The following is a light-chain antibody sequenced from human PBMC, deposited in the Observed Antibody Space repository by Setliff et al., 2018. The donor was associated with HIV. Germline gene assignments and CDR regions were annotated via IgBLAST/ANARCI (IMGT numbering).Light chain of an antibody. V-gene: IGLV2-23*02. CDR2: EVN. CDR1: SSDVGSYNR. Sequence: LTQPPSASGSPGQSVTISCTGTSSDVGSYNRVSWYQQHPGKAPKVIIYEVNKRPSGVSNRFSGSKSGKMASLTISGLQAEDEADYYCCSYAGSSYVFGTGTKVTV. J-gene: IGLJ1*01. CDR3: CSYAGSSYV.